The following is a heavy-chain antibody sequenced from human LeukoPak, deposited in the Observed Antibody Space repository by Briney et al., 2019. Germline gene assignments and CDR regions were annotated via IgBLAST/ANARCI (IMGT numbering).Heavy chain of an antibody. D-gene: IGHD5-18*01. CDR1: GFTFRSYG. CDR2: IWSDGSDK. J-gene: IGHJ4*02. Sequence: GVSLRLSCAASGFTFRSYGMHWVRQAPGKGLEWVAVIWSDGSDKYYADSVKGRFTISRDNSKNMLYLQMNTLRAEDTAVYYCAREWDTGYSYGLLFDYWGQGTLVTVSS. CDR3: AREWDTGYSYGLLFDY. V-gene: IGHV3-33*01.